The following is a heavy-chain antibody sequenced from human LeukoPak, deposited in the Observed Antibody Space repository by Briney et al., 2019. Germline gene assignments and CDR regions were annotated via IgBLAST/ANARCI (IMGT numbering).Heavy chain of an antibody. CDR2: INPSGGST. V-gene: IGHV1-46*01. D-gene: IGHD3-3*01. CDR3: ARNLFGVGGNYYYYGMDV. J-gene: IGHJ6*02. CDR1: GYTFTSYY. Sequence: ASVKVSCKASGYTFTSYYMHWVRQAPGQGLEWMGIINPSGGSTSYAQKFQGRVTMTRDTSTSTVYMELSSLRSEDTAVYYCARNLFGVGGNYYYYGMDVWGQGTTVTVSS.